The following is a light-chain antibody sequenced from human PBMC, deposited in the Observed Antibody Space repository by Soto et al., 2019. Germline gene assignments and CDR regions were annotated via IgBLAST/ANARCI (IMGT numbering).Light chain of an antibody. CDR2: DVS. CDR1: SSDVGDYNS. V-gene: IGLV2-11*01. CDR3: CSYVGGYSYV. Sequence: ALTQPRSVSGSPGQSVTVSCIGTSSDVGDYNSVSWYQQHPGKAPKLMIYDVSKRPSGVPDRFSGSKSGNTASLTISGLQAEDEADYYCCSYVGGYSYVFGIGTRSPS. J-gene: IGLJ1*01.